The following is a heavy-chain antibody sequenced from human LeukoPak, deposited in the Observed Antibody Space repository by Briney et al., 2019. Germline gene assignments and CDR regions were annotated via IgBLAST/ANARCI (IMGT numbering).Heavy chain of an antibody. CDR3: ARDWADYYDSSGYFRAFDI. Sequence: RTGGSLRLSCAASGFTFSSYSMNWVRQAPGKGLEWVSSISSSSSYIYYADSVKGRFTISRDNAKNSLYLQMNSLRAEDTAMYYCARDWADYYDSSGYFRAFDIWGQGTMVTVSS. V-gene: IGHV3-21*01. CDR2: ISSSSSYI. D-gene: IGHD3-22*01. CDR1: GFTFSSYS. J-gene: IGHJ3*02.